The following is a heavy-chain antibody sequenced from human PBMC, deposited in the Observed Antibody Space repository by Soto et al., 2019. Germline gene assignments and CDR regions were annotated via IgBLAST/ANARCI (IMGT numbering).Heavy chain of an antibody. V-gene: IGHV3-74*01. J-gene: IGHJ4*02. CDR2: INSDGSST. CDR3: ARDAQYCSSTSCHLLGY. Sequence: SLRLSCAASGFTFSSYWMHWVRQAPGKGLVWVSRINSDGSSTSYADSVKGRFTISRDNAKNTLYLQMNSLRAEDTAVYYCARDAQYCSSTSCHLLGYWGQGTLVTVSS. CDR1: GFTFSSYW. D-gene: IGHD2-2*01.